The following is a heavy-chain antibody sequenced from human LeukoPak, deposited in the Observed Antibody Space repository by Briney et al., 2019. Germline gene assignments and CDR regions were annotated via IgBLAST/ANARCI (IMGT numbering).Heavy chain of an antibody. J-gene: IGHJ4*02. CDR2: IYYSGST. CDR1: GGSISSSSYY. V-gene: IGHV4-39*07. D-gene: IGHD6-13*01. Sequence: SETLSLTCTVSGGSISSSSYYWGWIRQPPGKGLEWIGSIYYSGSTYYNPSLKSRVTISVDTSKNQFSLKLSSVTAADTAVYYCARDGKGSSWYKYYFDYWGQGTLVTVSS. CDR3: ARDGKGSSWYKYYFDY.